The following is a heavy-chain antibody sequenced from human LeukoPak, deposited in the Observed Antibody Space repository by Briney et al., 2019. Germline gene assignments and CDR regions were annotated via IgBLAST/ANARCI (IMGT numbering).Heavy chain of an antibody. D-gene: IGHD6-6*01. J-gene: IGHJ6*03. CDR3: ASSISSSLGYYYYMDV. CDR1: GGSFSGYY. CDR2: INHSGST. Sequence: SETLSLTCAVYGGSFSGYYWSWIRQPPGKGLEWIGEINHSGSTYYNPSLKSRVTISVDTSRNQFSLKLSSVTAADTAVYYCASSISSSLGYYYYMDVWGKGTTVTISS. V-gene: IGHV4-34*01.